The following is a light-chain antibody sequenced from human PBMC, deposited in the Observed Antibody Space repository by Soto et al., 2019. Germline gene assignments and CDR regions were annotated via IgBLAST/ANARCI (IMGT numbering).Light chain of an antibody. CDR3: QQYDNLPFG. CDR2: DAS. Sequence: DIQMSQSPSSLSASVGDGVTITCQASQAITNYLNWYQHKPGKPPKLLIYDASNLETRVPSRFSGSGSGTAFTFTISSLQPEDIATYYCQQYDNLPFGFGGGTKVEIK. J-gene: IGKJ4*01. CDR1: QAITNY. V-gene: IGKV1-33*01.